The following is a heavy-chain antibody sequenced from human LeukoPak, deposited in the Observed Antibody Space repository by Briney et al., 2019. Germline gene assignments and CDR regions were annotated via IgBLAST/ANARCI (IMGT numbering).Heavy chain of an antibody. V-gene: IGHV3-53*01. CDR1: GFTVSSSY. Sequence: PGGSLRLSCAASGFTVSSSYMSWVRQAPRKGLEWVSLIYSGGSTYYAASVKGRFTISRDNSKNTLYLQMNSLRPEDTAVYYCAKGYNYAHEYWGQGTLVTVSS. CDR3: AKGYNYAHEY. D-gene: IGHD5-18*01. J-gene: IGHJ4*02. CDR2: IYSGGST.